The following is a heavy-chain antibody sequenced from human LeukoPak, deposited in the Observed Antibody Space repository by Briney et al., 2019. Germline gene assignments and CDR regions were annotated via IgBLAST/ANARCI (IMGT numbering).Heavy chain of an antibody. D-gene: IGHD2/OR15-2a*01. CDR3: AKDAHLIGDGFDY. V-gene: IGHV3-30*02. CDR2: IRYNGSNK. Sequence: PGGSLRLSCAASGFTFSSYGMHWVRQAPGKGLEWVAFIRYNGSNKYYADSVKGRFTISRDNSKNTLYLQMNSLKAEDTAVYYCAKDAHLIGDGFDYWGQGTLVTVSS. J-gene: IGHJ4*01. CDR1: GFTFSSYG.